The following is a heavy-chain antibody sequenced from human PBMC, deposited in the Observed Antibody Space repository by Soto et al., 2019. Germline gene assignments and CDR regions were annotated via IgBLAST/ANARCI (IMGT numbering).Heavy chain of an antibody. V-gene: IGHV3-30*18. CDR2: ISYDGSNK. D-gene: IGHD1-1*01. Sequence: TGGSLRLPCGASGFTFSSLGMHWVRQAPGKGLEWVAVISYDGSNKYYADSVKGRFTISRDNSKNTLYLQMNSLRAEDTAVYYCAKGVLNWNHPPSDYWGQGTLVTVSS. J-gene: IGHJ4*02. CDR1: GFTFSSLG. CDR3: AKGVLNWNHPPSDY.